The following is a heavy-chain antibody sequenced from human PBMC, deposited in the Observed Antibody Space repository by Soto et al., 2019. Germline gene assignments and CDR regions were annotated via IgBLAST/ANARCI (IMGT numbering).Heavy chain of an antibody. CDR3: ARVGETTGTTMDY. CDR2: INPSGGST. CDR1: GYTFTSYY. V-gene: IGHV1-46*01. D-gene: IGHD4-17*01. Sequence: QVQLVQSGAEVKKPGASVKVSCKASGYTFTSYYMHWVRQAPGQGLEWMGIINPSGGSTSYAQKFQGRVXXNXDXXTSTVYMELSSLRSEDTAVYYCARVGETTGTTMDYWGQGTLVTVSS. J-gene: IGHJ4*02.